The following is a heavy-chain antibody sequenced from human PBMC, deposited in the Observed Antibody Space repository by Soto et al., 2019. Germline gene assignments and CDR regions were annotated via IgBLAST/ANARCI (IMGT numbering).Heavy chain of an antibody. CDR1: GGSFSGYY. V-gene: IGHV4-34*01. D-gene: IGHD3-16*01. J-gene: IGHJ5*02. CDR2: INHSGST. Sequence: SETLSLTCAVYGGSFSGYYWSWIRQPPGKGLEWIGEINHSGSTNYNPSLKSRVTISVDTSKNQFSLKLSSVTAADTAVYYCARMWGGWVDPWGQGTLVTVS. CDR3: ARMWGGWVDP.